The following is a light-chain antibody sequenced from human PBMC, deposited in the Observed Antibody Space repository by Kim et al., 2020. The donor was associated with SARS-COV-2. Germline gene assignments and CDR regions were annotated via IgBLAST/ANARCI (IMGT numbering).Light chain of an antibody. CDR2: GIS. CDR3: QQYDGSTYT. Sequence: LAPGERATLACRASQTISANRLAWYQQKPGQAPRLLIYGISLRATGIPDRFSGSGSGTDFSLIITRLEPEDFAIYYCQQYDGSTYTFGQGTKLEI. J-gene: IGKJ2*01. CDR1: QTISANR. V-gene: IGKV3-20*01.